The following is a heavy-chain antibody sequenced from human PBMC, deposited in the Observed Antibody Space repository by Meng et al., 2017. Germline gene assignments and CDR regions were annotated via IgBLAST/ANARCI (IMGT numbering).Heavy chain of an antibody. V-gene: IGHV3-23*04. D-gene: IGHD5-24*01. CDR2: IIDKNGVT. J-gene: IGHJ4*02. Sequence: VQPVESGGGLGQPGGSLRLACSAPGFTFNNYAMSWVRQAPGKGLEWISDIIDKNGVTNYADSVKGRFTVSRDSSKKTLYLQMNSLRVDDTAVYYCAKRWPIPGGGGQGTLVTVSS. CDR3: AKRWPIPGG. CDR1: GFTFNNYA.